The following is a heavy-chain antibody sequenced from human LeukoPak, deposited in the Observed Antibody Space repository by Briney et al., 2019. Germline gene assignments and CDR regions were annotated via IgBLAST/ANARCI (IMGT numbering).Heavy chain of an antibody. D-gene: IGHD3-22*01. CDR3: ARGALPAYYYDSSGYPIDY. CDR2: INPNSGGT. Sequence: ASVKVSYKASGYTFTGYYMHWVRQAPGQGLEWMGWINPNSGGTNYAQKFQGRVTMTRDTSISTAYMELSRVRSDDTAVYYCARGALPAYYYDSSGYPIDYWGQGTLVTVSS. V-gene: IGHV1-2*02. CDR1: GYTFTGYY. J-gene: IGHJ4*02.